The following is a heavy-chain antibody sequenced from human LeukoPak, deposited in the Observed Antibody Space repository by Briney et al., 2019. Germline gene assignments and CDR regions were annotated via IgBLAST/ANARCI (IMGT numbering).Heavy chain of an antibody. V-gene: IGHV3-53*01. D-gene: IGHD2-15*01. Sequence: GGSLRLSCAASGFTVNNNYMNWVRQAPGKGLEWVSGIYGDGSTYYADSVKGRFTISRDSSKNTLFLQMNSLRVEDTAVYYCAIGSYCSGGSCYPLFDYWGRGTLVTVSS. J-gene: IGHJ4*02. CDR1: GFTVNNNY. CDR3: AIGSYCSGGSCYPLFDY. CDR2: IYGDGST.